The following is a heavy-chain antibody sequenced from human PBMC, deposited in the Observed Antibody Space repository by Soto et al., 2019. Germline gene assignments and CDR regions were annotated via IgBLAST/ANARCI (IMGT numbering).Heavy chain of an antibody. CDR1: GFSFSDYY. CDR2: ISGSGTNI. D-gene: IGHD2-2*01. CDR3: AKMSSTDAYDPVFF. J-gene: IGHJ4*02. V-gene: IGHV3-11*01. Sequence: QVQLVESGGGVVKPGGSLRLSCSASGFSFSDYYMTWVRQAPGKGLGWISYISGSGTNIYYAESVEGRFSISRDNPRNPVNLQMDDLRGGDTARYFGAKMSSTDAYDPVFFGGQGPLVTVSS.